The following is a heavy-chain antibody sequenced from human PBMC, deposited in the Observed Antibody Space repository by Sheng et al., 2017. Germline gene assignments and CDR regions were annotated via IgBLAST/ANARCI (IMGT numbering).Heavy chain of an antibody. CDR2: IIPIFGTA. J-gene: IGHJ4*02. Sequence: QVQLVQSGAEVKKPGSSVKVSCKASGGTFSSYAISWVRQAPGQGLEWMGGIIPIFGTANYAQKFQGRVTITADESTSTAYMELSSLRSEDTAVYYCARDPGEWELLGGSPAYFDYWGQGTLVTVSS. CDR1: GGTFSSYA. D-gene: IGHD1-26*01. V-gene: IGHV1-69*01. CDR3: ARDPGEWELLGGSPAYFDY.